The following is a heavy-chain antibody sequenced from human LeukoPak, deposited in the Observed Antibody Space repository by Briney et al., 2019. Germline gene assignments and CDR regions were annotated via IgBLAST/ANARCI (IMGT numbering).Heavy chain of an antibody. J-gene: IGHJ5*02. V-gene: IGHV3-48*03. D-gene: IGHD1-26*01. CDR3: ARPRVGATGWFDP. CDR1: GFTLRSYE. CDR2: LSTSGTTI. Sequence: PGGSLRLSCVVSGFTLRSYEMNWVRQAPGKGLEWISYLSTSGTTIYYADSVKGRFTISRDNAKNSLYLQMNSLRAEDTAVYYCARPRVGATGWFDPWGQGTLVTVSS.